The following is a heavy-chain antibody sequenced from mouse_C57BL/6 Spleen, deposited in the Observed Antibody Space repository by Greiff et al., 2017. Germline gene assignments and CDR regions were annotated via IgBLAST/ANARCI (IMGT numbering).Heavy chain of an antibody. CDR3: ARDKRENFDD. V-gene: IGHV5-4*01. CDR1: GFTFSSYA. Sequence: EVHLVESGGGLVKPGGSLKLSCAASGFTFSSYAMSWVRQTPEKRLEWVATISDGGSYTYYPDNVKGRFTISRDNAKNNLYLQMSHLKSEDTAMYYCARDKRENFDDWGQGTTLTVSS. CDR2: ISDGGSYT. J-gene: IGHJ2*01.